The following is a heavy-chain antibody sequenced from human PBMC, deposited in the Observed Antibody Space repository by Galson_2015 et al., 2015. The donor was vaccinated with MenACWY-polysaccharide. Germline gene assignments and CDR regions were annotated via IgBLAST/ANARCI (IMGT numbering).Heavy chain of an antibody. J-gene: IGHJ3*01. V-gene: IGHV1-2*02. CDR3: TRDGISGGAFDV. CDR1: GYTFTGYY. CDR2: IYPNSGGT. D-gene: IGHD2/OR15-2a*01. Sequence: SVKVSCTASGYTFTGYYIHWVRQAPGQGLEWMGWIYPNSGGTIYAQRFQGRVTMTRDTSISTAYMELSSLRSDDTAVYYCTRDGISGGAFDVWGQGTMVTVSS.